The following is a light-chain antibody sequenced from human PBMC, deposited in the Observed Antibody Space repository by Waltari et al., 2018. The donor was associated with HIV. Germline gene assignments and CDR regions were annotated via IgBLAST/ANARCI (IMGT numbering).Light chain of an antibody. J-gene: IGLJ2*01. CDR2: DFN. CDR1: STDSRFYQY. CDR3: ASNRLDYTLI. V-gene: IGLV2-14*03. Sequence: QSALTQPASVSGFLGQSINISCTGISTDSRFYQYVSWYQQYPGKIPRLIIFDFNNRPSGVSSHFSGSRSGNSASLTVSGLQSGDEAHYYCASNRLDYTLIFDGGTKLTVL.